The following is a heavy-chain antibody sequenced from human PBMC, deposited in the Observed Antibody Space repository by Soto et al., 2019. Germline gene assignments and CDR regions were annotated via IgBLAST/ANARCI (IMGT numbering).Heavy chain of an antibody. CDR2: ISWNGAAT. CDR1: GFTFDDYA. J-gene: IGHJ4*02. D-gene: IGHD3-10*01. Sequence: EAQLVESGGGLVQPGRSLRLSCVASGFTFDDYAIHWVRQAPGKGLEWVSGISWNGAATGYADFVKGRFTISRDNAKNSLYLQMSSLRTEDTAIYYCANLPLYGSGFDCWGQGTLVTVSS. CDR3: ANLPLYGSGFDC. V-gene: IGHV3-9*01.